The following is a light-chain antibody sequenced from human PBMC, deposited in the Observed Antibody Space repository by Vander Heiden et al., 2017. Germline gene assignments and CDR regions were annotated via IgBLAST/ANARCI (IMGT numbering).Light chain of an antibody. CDR3: AAWDDSLNGVV. CDR1: CPNIESKT. Sequence: QSVLTQPPSASGTPGQRVTLACSGHCPNIESKTAKWYQHPQGPAPNRLISSNNQRPSGVPDRFSGSKSGTSASLAISGLQSEDEADYYCAAWDDSLNGVVFGGGTKLTVL. J-gene: IGLJ2*01. V-gene: IGLV1-44*01. CDR2: SNN.